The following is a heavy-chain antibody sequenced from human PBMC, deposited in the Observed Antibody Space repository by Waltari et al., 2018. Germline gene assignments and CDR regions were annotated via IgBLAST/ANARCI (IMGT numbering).Heavy chain of an antibody. CDR3: ARLDPNGFDDS. CDR1: GDSMNSRSYS. V-gene: IGHV4-39*01. D-gene: IGHD2-8*01. CDR2: MYITGLS. Sequence: QLQLQESGPGLVKPSETLSLTCFVSGDSMNSRSYSWGWSRQSPGRGLEWVGQMYITGLSEYNPSLRSRVSISIDRSKSQFSLTLTSLTATDTAVYHCARLDPNGFDDSWGQGTLVTVST. J-gene: IGHJ4*02.